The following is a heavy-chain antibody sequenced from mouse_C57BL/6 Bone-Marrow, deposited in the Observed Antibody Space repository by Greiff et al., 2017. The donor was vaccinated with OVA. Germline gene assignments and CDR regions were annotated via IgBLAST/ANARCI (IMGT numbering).Heavy chain of an antibody. V-gene: IGHV14-4*01. J-gene: IGHJ3*01. CDR3: THYPYYDGSWVAY. Sequence: EVQLQEPGAELVRPGASVKLSCTASGFNIKDDYMHWVKQRPEQGLEWIGWIDPENGDTEYASKFQGKATITADTSSNTAYLQLSSLTSEDTAVYYCTHYPYYDGSWVAYWGQGTLVTVSA. CDR2: IDPENGDT. CDR1: GFNIKDDY. D-gene: IGHD2-4*01.